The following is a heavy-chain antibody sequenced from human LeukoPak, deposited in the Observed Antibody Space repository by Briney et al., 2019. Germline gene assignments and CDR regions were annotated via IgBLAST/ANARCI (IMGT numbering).Heavy chain of an antibody. Sequence: GGSLRLSCAASGFTLNNYAMSWVRQAPGKGLEWVSATSSSDAGTYHADSVRGRFTISRDNSKNTLYLQMNSLRAEDAAVYYCARAPETSCSGVLCYPFDYWGQGTLVTVSS. V-gene: IGHV3-23*01. CDR1: GFTLNNYA. CDR2: TSSSDAGT. J-gene: IGHJ4*02. CDR3: ARAPETSCSGVLCYPFDY. D-gene: IGHD2-15*01.